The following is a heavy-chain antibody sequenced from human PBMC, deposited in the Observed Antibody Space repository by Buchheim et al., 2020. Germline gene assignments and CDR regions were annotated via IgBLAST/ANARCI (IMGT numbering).Heavy chain of an antibody. V-gene: IGHV3-48*02. D-gene: IGHD3-10*01. CDR3: SGSEAYSRYSFGRYYYKGLDV. CDR2: ISGSSSIM. CDR1: EFSFSNFY. Sequence: EVQLVESGGGLVQPGGSLRLSCVASEFSFSNFYMNWVRQAPGKGLEWISYISGSSSIMYYADSVKGRFTISRDNAKNSLYLQMNSLRDEDTAVYYCSGSEAYSRYSFGRYYYKGLDVWGQGTT. J-gene: IGHJ6*02.